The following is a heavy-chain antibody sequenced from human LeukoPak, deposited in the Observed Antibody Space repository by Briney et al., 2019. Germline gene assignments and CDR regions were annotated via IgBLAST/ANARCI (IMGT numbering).Heavy chain of an antibody. Sequence: GGSLRLSCAASGFTFNNYAMSWVRQPPGKGLEWVSAVNGDGDSTYYADSVKGRFTVSRDNSKNTLSLQTNSLRAEDTAIYYCAKPLYMTTVPRGGFDSWGQGALVTVSS. J-gene: IGHJ4*02. V-gene: IGHV3-23*01. D-gene: IGHD4-17*01. CDR1: GFTFNNYA. CDR2: VNGDGDST. CDR3: AKPLYMTTVPRGGFDS.